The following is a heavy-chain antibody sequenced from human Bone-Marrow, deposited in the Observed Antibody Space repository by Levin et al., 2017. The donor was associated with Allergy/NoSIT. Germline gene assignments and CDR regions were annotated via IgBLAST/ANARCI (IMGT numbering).Heavy chain of an antibody. CDR3: ARGAYYDSLYYFDY. CDR1: GGSLSRYV. D-gene: IGHD3-22*01. Sequence: ASVKVSCKASGGSLSRYVISWVRQAPGQGLEWMGGTIPLFGTADYAQKFQGRVTIIADESTNTVYLEVSSLKSDDTAVYYCARGAYYDSLYYFDYWGQGTLVTVSS. V-gene: IGHV1-69*13. CDR2: TIPLFGTA. J-gene: IGHJ4*02.